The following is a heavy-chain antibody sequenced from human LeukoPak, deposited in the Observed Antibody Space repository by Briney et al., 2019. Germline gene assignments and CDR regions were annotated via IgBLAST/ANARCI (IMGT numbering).Heavy chain of an antibody. J-gene: IGHJ4*02. CDR1: GFTFSSYA. CDR2: ISYDGSSE. CDR3: ARERELSLYPFDW. V-gene: IGHV3-30*04. D-gene: IGHD1-26*01. Sequence: GGSLRLSCAASGFTFSSYALHWVRQAPGKGLEWVAVISYDGSSEYCAESVKGRFTISRDNSKNTLHLQMNSLRPEDTAVYYCARERELSLYPFDWWGQGTLVTVSS.